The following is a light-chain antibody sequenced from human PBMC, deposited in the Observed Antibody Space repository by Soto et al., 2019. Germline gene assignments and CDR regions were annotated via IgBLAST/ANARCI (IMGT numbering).Light chain of an antibody. Sequence: EIVLTQSPATLSLSPGERATLSCRASQSVSRYLAWYQQKAGQAPRLLIYDVSNRATGVPARFSGNGSGTDFSLTIGSLEPEDVAVYYCQYRSNWPSLTFGGGTKVEIK. CDR1: QSVSRY. J-gene: IGKJ4*01. V-gene: IGKV3-11*01. CDR2: DVS. CDR3: QYRSNWPSLT.